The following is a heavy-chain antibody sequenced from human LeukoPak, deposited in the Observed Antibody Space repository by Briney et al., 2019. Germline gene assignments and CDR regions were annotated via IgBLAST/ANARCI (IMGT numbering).Heavy chain of an antibody. CDR3: ARLGRADSGYYVAYDI. CDR1: GDSIISYY. D-gene: IGHD3-22*01. V-gene: IGHV4-59*08. J-gene: IGHJ3*02. CDR2: IYYNGTT. Sequence: SETLSLTCIVSGDSIISYYWSWIRQPPGKGLEWIGYIYYNGTTNYNPSLKSRVTMSVDTSRTQFSLKLSSVTAADTAFYYCARLGRADSGYYVAYDIWGQGTMVTVSS.